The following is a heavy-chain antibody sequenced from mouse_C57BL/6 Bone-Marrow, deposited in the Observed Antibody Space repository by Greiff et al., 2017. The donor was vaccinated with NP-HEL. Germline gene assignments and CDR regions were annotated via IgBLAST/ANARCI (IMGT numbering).Heavy chain of an antibody. V-gene: IGHV3-6*01. Sequence: DVQLQESGPGLVKPSQSLSLTCSVTGYSITSGYYWNWIRQFPGNKLEWMGYISYDGSNNYNPSLKNRISITRDTSKNQFFLKLNSVTTEDTATYYCARGFSLPDYWGQGTTLTVSS. CDR1: GYSITSGYY. J-gene: IGHJ2*01. D-gene: IGHD2-10*01. CDR3: ARGFSLPDY. CDR2: ISYDGSN.